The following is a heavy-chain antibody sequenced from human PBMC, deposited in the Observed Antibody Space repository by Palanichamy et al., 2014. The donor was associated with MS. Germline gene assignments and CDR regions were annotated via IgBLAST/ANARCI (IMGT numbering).Heavy chain of an antibody. CDR1: GYTFTSYW. CDR3: ARPAVSSFNYFDS. D-gene: IGHD3-16*02. V-gene: IGHV5-51*01. J-gene: IGHJ4*02. CDR2: IWPGDSGT. Sequence: KISCKTSGYTFTSYWIGWVRQMPGKGLEWMGTIWPGDSGTRYSPSFQGQVTISVDKSITTAYLQWISLKASDTAMYYCARPAVSSFNYFDSWGQGTLVTVSS.